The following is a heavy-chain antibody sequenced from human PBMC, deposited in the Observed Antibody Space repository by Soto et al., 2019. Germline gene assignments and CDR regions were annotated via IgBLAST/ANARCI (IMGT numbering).Heavy chain of an antibody. CDR1: GGSFSGYY. J-gene: IGHJ3*01. CDR2: INHSGST. V-gene: IGHV4-34*09. Sequence: PSETLSLTCAVYGGSFSGYYWIWIRQPPGKGLEWIGEINHSGSTNYNPSLKSRVTISVDTSKNHFSLKLSSVTAADTAVYSCARWELRIRNAFDLWGQGTMVTVSS. D-gene: IGHD1-7*01. CDR3: ARWELRIRNAFDL.